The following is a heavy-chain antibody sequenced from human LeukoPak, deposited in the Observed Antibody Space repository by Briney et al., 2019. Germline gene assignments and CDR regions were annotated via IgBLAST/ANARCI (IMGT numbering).Heavy chain of an antibody. CDR3: ARSEQHPYYYYGMDV. CDR2: INPNSGST. J-gene: IGHJ6*02. V-gene: IGHV1-2*02. CDR1: GYTFTGYY. D-gene: IGHD6-13*01. Sequence: ASVKVSCKASGYTFTGYYMHWVRQAPGQGLEWMGWINPNSGSTNYAQKFQGRVTMTRDTSISTAYMELSRLRSDDTAVYYCARSEQHPYYYYGMDVWGQGTTVTVSS.